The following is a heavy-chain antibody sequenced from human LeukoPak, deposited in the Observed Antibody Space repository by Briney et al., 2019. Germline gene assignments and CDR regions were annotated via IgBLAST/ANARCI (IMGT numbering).Heavy chain of an antibody. D-gene: IGHD3-22*01. CDR2: IYYSGST. V-gene: IGHV4-31*03. Sequence: PSETLSLTCTVSGGSISSGSYYWSWIRQHPGKGLEWIGYIYYSGSTYYNPSLKSRVTISVDTSKNQFSLKLSSVTAADTAVYYCASGPRYYYDSSAYFDYWGQGTLVTVSS. CDR1: GGSISSGSYY. J-gene: IGHJ4*02. CDR3: ASGPRYYYDSSAYFDY.